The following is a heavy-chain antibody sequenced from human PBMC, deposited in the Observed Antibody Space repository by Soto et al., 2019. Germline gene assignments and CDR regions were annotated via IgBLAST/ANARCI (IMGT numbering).Heavy chain of an antibody. V-gene: IGHV5-51*01. Sequence: EVQLVQSGAEVKKPGESLKISCKGSGYSFGNFWFAWVRQMPGKGLVWMGIVYPDDSDIRYSPSFQGQVTISADKSVSTAYLHLSTLRASHTAIYYCAKTLVGGGALDIWGQGTVVTVSS. CDR1: GYSFGNFW. D-gene: IGHD1-26*01. J-gene: IGHJ3*02. CDR3: AKTLVGGGALDI. CDR2: VYPDDSDI.